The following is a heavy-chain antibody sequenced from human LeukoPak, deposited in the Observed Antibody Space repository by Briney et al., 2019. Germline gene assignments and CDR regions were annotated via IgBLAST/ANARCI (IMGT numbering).Heavy chain of an antibody. Sequence: PSQTLSLTCTVSGGSISSGGYYWSWIRQHPGKGLEWIGYIYYSGSTYYNPSLKSRVTISVDTSKNQFSLKLSSVTAADTAVYYCARGIHDVVVVAAGYLDLWGRGTLVTVSS. D-gene: IGHD2-15*01. CDR3: ARGIHDVVVVAAGYLDL. J-gene: IGHJ2*01. CDR2: IYYSGST. CDR1: GGSISSGGYY. V-gene: IGHV4-31*03.